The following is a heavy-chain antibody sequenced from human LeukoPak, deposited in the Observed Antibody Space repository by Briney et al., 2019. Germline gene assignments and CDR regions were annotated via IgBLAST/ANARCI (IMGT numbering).Heavy chain of an antibody. CDR2: INWNGGST. D-gene: IGHD3-10*01. V-gene: IGHV3-20*04. Sequence: GGSLRLSCAASGFTFDDYGMSWVRQAPGKGLEWVSGINWNGGSTGYADSVKGRFTISRDNAKNSLYLQMNSLRAEDTALYYCARNWNYYGSGSYPDYYYYYMDVWGKGTTVTVSS. CDR3: ARNWNYYGSGSYPDYYYYYMDV. J-gene: IGHJ6*03. CDR1: GFTFDDYG.